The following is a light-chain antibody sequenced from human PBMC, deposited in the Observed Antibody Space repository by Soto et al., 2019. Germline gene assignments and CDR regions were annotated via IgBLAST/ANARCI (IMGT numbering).Light chain of an antibody. J-gene: IGLJ2*01. CDR3: SSYTSSSTLVV. CDR2: DVS. CDR1: SSDVGGYNY. V-gene: IGLV2-14*01. Sequence: QSVLTKPASVSGSPGQSITISCTGTSSDVGGYNYVSWYQQHPGKAPKLMIFDVSYRPSGVSNRFSGSKSGNTASLTVSGLQAEDEADYYCSSYTSSSTLVVFGGGTKLTVL.